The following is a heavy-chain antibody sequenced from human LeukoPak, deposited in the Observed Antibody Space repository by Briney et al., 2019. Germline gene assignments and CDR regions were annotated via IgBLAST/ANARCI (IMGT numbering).Heavy chain of an antibody. D-gene: IGHD1-1*01. CDR2: IYYSGSA. J-gene: IGHJ5*02. CDR1: GCSISSSSYY. V-gene: IGHV4-39*01. CDR3: ARFLSTGTEDEWFDP. Sequence: SETLSLTCTVSGCSISSSSYYWGWIRQPPGKGLEWIGSIYYSGSAYYDPSLKSRVTISVNTSKIQFSLKLSSVTAADTAVYYCARFLSTGTEDEWFDPWGQGTLVTVSS.